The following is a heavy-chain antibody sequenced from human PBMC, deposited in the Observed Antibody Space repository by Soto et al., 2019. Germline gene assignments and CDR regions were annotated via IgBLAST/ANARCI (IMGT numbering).Heavy chain of an antibody. D-gene: IGHD3-22*01. CDR1: GGSFRSYY. CDR2: IYYSGST. Sequence: SETLSLTCTVSGGSFRSYYWSWIRQPPGKGLEWIGYIYYSGSTNYNPSLKSRVTISVDTSKNQFSLKLSSVTAADTAVYYCARGNYYDSSGYYDYWGQGTLVTVSS. V-gene: IGHV4-59*01. J-gene: IGHJ4*02. CDR3: ARGNYYDSSGYYDY.